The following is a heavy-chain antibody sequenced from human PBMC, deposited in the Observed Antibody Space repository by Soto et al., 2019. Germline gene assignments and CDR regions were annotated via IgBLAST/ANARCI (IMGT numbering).Heavy chain of an antibody. V-gene: IGHV3-21*01. Sequence: EVQLVESGGGLVKPGGSLRLSCAASGFTFSSYSINWVRQAPGKGLEWVSSISSSGDYIYYADSVKGRFTISRDNAKNSLFLQMNSLTAEDTAVYYCARDSSNRQYGMDVWGQGTTVTVSS. J-gene: IGHJ6*02. CDR2: ISSSGDYI. D-gene: IGHD2-15*01. CDR3: ARDSSNRQYGMDV. CDR1: GFTFSSYS.